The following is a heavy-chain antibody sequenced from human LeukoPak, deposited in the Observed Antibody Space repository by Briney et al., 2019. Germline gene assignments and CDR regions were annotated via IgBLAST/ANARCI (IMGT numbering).Heavy chain of an antibody. J-gene: IGHJ4*02. CDR2: IYYSGST. CDR1: GGSISSSSYY. Sequence: LETLYVTCTVSGGSISSSSYYWGWIRQPPGKGLEWIGSIYYSGSTYYNPSLKSRVTISVDTSKNQSSLKLSSVTAADTAVYYCARQVGCSSTSCYADYWGPGILDSVSS. V-gene: IGHV4-39*01. D-gene: IGHD2-2*01. CDR3: ARQVGCSSTSCYADY.